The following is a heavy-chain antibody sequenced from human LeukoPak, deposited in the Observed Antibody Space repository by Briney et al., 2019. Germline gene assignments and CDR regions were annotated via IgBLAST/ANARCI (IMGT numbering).Heavy chain of an antibody. J-gene: IGHJ5*02. D-gene: IGHD3-10*01. Sequence: PSETLSLTCAVYGGSFSGYYWSWIRQPPGKGLEWIGEINHSGSTNYNPSLKSRVTISVDTSKNQFSLKLSSVTAADTAVYYCARDLLWFGELPYRWFDPWGQGTLVTVSS. CDR1: GGSFSGYY. CDR3: ARDLLWFGELPYRWFDP. CDR2: INHSGST. V-gene: IGHV4-34*01.